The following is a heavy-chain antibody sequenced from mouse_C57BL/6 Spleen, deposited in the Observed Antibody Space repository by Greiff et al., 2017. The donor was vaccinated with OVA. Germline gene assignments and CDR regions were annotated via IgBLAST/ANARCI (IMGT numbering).Heavy chain of an antibody. J-gene: IGHJ4*01. Sequence: DVKLVESEGGLVQPGSSMKLSCTASGFTFSDYYMAWVRQVPEKGLEWVANINYDGSSTYYLDSLKSRFIISRDNAKNILYLQMSSLKSEDTATYYCARAHYYGNAMDYWGQGTSVTVSS. V-gene: IGHV5-16*01. D-gene: IGHD1-1*01. CDR1: GFTFSDYY. CDR2: INYDGSST. CDR3: ARAHYYGNAMDY.